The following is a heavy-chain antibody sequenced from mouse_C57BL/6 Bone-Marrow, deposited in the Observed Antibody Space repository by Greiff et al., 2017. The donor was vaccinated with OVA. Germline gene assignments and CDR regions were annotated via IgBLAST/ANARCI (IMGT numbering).Heavy chain of an antibody. J-gene: IGHJ1*03. CDR2: IFPGSGST. D-gene: IGHD1-1*01. CDR3: ARERYYYGSYWYFDV. Sequence: VQLQESGPELVKPGASVKISCKASGYTFTDYYINWVKQRPGQGLEWIGWIFPGSGSTHYNEKFKGKATLTIDKSSSTAYMVLSSLTSEDSAVYFCARERYYYGSYWYFDVWGTGTTVTVSS. V-gene: IGHV1-75*01. CDR1: GYTFTDYY.